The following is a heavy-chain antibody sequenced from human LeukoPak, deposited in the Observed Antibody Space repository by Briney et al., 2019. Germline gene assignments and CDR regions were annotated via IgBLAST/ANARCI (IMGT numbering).Heavy chain of an antibody. J-gene: IGHJ4*02. Sequence: GGSLRLSCAASGFTFSSYSMNWVRQAPGKGLEWVSYISSSSSTIYYADSVKGRFTISRDNAKNSLYLQMNSLRAEDTAVYYCATSARTYIGSSLDYWGQGTLVTVSS. D-gene: IGHD2-15*01. CDR3: ATSARTYIGSSLDY. CDR2: ISSSSSTI. CDR1: GFTFSSYS. V-gene: IGHV3-48*01.